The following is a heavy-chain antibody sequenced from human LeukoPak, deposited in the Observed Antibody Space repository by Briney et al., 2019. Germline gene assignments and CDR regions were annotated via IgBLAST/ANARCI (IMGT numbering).Heavy chain of an antibody. V-gene: IGHV3-30*03. D-gene: IGHD3-16*01. Sequence: GGSLRLSCVASGFTFSTYGMHWVRQAPGKGLEWVAVISYDGSNKYYADSVKGRFTISRDNSKNTLYLQMNSLRAEDTAVYYCARITTQQGLEFDPWGQGTLVTVSS. CDR1: GFTFSTYG. J-gene: IGHJ5*02. CDR2: ISYDGSNK. CDR3: ARITTQQGLEFDP.